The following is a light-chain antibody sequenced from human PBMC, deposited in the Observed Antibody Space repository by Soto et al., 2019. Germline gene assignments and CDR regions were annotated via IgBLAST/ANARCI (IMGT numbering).Light chain of an antibody. V-gene: IGLV2-14*01. J-gene: IGLJ3*02. CDR3: SSYTTSSTWV. Sequence: QSALTQPASVSGSPGQSITISCTGTSNDIGAYNYVSWYQQSPGEVPKLMIYEVSHRPSGVSDRFSGSKSANTASLTISGLRAEDEADYHCSSYTTSSTWVFGEGTKVTVL. CDR2: EVS. CDR1: SNDIGAYNY.